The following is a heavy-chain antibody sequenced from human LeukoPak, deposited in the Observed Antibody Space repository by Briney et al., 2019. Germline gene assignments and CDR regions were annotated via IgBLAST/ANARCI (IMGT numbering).Heavy chain of an antibody. J-gene: IGHJ4*02. Sequence: GSLRLSCAASGFTFSSFSMNWVRQALGKGLEWVSFITGSSSTIYYADSVKGRFTISRDNAKNSLYLQMNSLRAEDTAVYYCASCSSTNCYWGQGTLVTVSS. CDR3: ASCSSTNCY. D-gene: IGHD2-2*01. CDR1: GFTFSSFS. CDR2: ITGSSSTI. V-gene: IGHV3-48*01.